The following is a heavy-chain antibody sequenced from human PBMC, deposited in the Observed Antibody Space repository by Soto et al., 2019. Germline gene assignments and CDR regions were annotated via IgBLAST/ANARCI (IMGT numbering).Heavy chain of an antibody. J-gene: IGHJ6*02. CDR3: ARLPGDHSAFFSYGMDA. D-gene: IGHD2-21*01. CDR1: GFTFNSHT. V-gene: IGHV3-74*01. Sequence: PGGSLRLSCTASGFTFNSHTMNWVRQAPGKGPEWLSGINSDGTISSYADSVKGRFTISRDNARNTLSLQMNSLRADDTAVYYCARLPGDHSAFFSYGMDAWGQGTTVTVSS. CDR2: INSDGTIS.